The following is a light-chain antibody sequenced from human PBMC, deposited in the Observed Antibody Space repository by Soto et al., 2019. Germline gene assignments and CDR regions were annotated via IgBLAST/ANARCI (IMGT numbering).Light chain of an antibody. Sequence: QTVVTQPPSVSGAPGQRVTISCTGSSSNIGAGYDVHWYQQLPGTAPKLLIYSNNQRPSGVPDRFSGSKSGTSASLAISGLQSEDEADYYCAAWDDSLNGRGVFGGGTKVTVL. CDR1: SSNIGAGYD. CDR2: SNN. V-gene: IGLV1-40*01. CDR3: AAWDDSLNGRGV. J-gene: IGLJ2*01.